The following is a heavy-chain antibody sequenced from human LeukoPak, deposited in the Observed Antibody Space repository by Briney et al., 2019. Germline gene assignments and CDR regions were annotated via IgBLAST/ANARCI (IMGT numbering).Heavy chain of an antibody. Sequence: SETLSLTCTVSGGSISSYYWSWIRQPPGKGLEWIGYIFYSGGTNYNPSLKSRVTMSVDTSKTQFSLKLSSVTAADTAVYYCARDQDYYGSGSYGPDHWGQGILVTVSS. CDR3: ARDQDYYGSGSYGPDH. V-gene: IGHV4-59*12. CDR1: GGSISSYY. D-gene: IGHD3-10*01. J-gene: IGHJ5*02. CDR2: IFYSGGT.